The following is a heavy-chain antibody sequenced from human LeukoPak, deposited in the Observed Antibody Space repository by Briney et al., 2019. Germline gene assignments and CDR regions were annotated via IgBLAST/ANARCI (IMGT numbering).Heavy chain of an antibody. CDR1: GFTFSSYW. J-gene: IGHJ4*02. CDR3: ARVQGSSGPGIFDY. CDR2: IKQDGSEK. D-gene: IGHD6-19*01. V-gene: IGHV3-7*01. Sequence: GGSLRLSCAASGFTFSSYWMSWVCQAPGKGLEWVANIKQDGSEKYYVDSVKGRFTISRDNAKNSLYLQMNSLRAEDTAVYYCARVQGSSGPGIFDYWGQGTLVTVSS.